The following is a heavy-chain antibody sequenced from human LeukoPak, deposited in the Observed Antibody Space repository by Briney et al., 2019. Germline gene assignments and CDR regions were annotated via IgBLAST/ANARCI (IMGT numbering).Heavy chain of an antibody. CDR1: GFTFSSYA. V-gene: IGHV3-23*01. CDR2: ISGSGGST. D-gene: IGHD3-3*01. CDR3: AKGDGITIFGVVSKTVSSHFDY. Sequence: PGGSLRLSCAASGFTFSSYAMSWVRQAPGKGLEWVSAISGSGGSTYYADSVKGRFTISRDNSKNTLYLQMNSLRAEDTAVYYCAKGDGITIFGVVSKTVSSHFDYWGQGTLVTVSS. J-gene: IGHJ4*02.